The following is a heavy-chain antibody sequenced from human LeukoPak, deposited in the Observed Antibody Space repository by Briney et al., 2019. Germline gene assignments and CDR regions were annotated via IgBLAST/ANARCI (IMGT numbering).Heavy chain of an antibody. CDR3: ARAPVDFWSGYHLSPYYYYGMDV. CDR2: ISSSSSYI. D-gene: IGHD3-3*01. V-gene: IGHV3-21*01. CDR1: GFTFSSYS. Sequence: PGGSLRLSCAASGFTFSSYSMNRVRQAPGKGLEWVSSISSSSSYIYYADSVKGRFTISRDNAKNSLYLQMNSLRAEDTAVYYCARAPVDFWSGYHLSPYYYYGMDVWGQGTTVTVSS. J-gene: IGHJ6*02.